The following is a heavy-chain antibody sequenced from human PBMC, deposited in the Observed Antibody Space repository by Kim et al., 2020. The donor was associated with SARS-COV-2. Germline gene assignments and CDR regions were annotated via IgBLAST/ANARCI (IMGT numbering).Heavy chain of an antibody. D-gene: IGHD6-13*01. CDR2: IYYSGST. Sequence: SETLSLTCTVSGGSISSSGYYWSWIRHHPGEGLEWIGYIYYSGSTYYNSSLKSRVTISVDTSKNQFSLKLSSVTAADTAVYYCARSWSLYYFDYWGQGTLVSVSS. V-gene: IGHV4-31*03. J-gene: IGHJ4*02. CDR3: ARSWSLYYFDY. CDR1: GGSISSSGYY.